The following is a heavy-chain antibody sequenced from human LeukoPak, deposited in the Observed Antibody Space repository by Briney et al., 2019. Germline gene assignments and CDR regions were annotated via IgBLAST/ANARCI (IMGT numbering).Heavy chain of an antibody. D-gene: IGHD3-22*01. V-gene: IGHV3-23*01. CDR1: G. J-gene: IGHJ4*02. CDR3: AKRGVVIRVILVGFHKEAYYFDS. Sequence: GMSWVRPAPGKGLEWVAGISDSGGSTNYADSVKGRFTISRDNPKNTLYLQMNSLRAEDTAVYFCAKRGVVIRVILVGFHKEAYYFDSWGQGALVTVSS. CDR2: ISDSGGST.